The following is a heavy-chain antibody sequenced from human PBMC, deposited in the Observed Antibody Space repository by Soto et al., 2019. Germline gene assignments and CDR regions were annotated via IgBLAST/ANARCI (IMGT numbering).Heavy chain of an antibody. CDR3: ARVVAVSRNWFDP. D-gene: IGHD2-15*01. J-gene: IGHJ5*02. CDR1: GVSISDFY. V-gene: IGHV4-59*01. Sequence: PSETLSLTCTVSGVSISDFYWSWILQSPGKGLESIGYIYYSGTTNHNPSLKSRFTISADTSKNQFSLKLTSVTAAETAVYYCARVVAVSRNWFDPWGQGTLVAVTS. CDR2: IYYSGTT.